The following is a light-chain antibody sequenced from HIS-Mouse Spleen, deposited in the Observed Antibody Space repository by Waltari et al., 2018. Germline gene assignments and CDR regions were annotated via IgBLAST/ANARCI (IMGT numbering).Light chain of an antibody. CDR3: SSYAGSNNLV. CDR1: SSDVGGYNY. V-gene: IGLV2-8*01. J-gene: IGLJ2*01. CDR2: EIS. Sequence: QSALTQPPSASGSPGQSVTISCTGTSSDVGGYNYVSWYQRPPDKAPKLMIYEISKRPSGDPVRFSGCKAGNTASPTVSGLQAGEEADYYCSSYAGSNNLVFGGGTKLTVL.